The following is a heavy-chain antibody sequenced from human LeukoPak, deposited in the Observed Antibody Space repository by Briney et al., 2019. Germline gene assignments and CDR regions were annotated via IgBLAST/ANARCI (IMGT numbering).Heavy chain of an antibody. CDR2: ITSSSSYT. CDR1: GFTFSTYN. D-gene: IGHD6-19*01. V-gene: IGHV3-21*04. CDR3: ARDMSSSGRVWFDP. J-gene: IGHJ5*02. Sequence: PGGSLRLSCAASGFTFSTYNMNWVRQAPGKGLEWVSSITSSSSYTFYADSAKGRFTISRDNAKSSLYLQMNSLRAEDTAVYYCARDMSSSGRVWFDPWGQGTLVTVSS.